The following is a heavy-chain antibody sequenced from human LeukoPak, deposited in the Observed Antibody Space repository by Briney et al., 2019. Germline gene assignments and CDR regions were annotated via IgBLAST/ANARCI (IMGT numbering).Heavy chain of an antibody. CDR2: ISYDGSNK. CDR1: GFTFSSYA. V-gene: IGHV3-30-3*01. CDR3: ARDLCSSTSCCGPSFLFDY. D-gene: IGHD2-2*01. Sequence: PGRSLRLSCAASGFTFSSYAMHWVRQAPGKGLEWVAVISYDGSNKYYADSVKGRFTISRDNSKNTLYLQMNSLRAEDTAVYYCARDLCSSTSCCGPSFLFDYWGQGTLVTVSS. J-gene: IGHJ4*02.